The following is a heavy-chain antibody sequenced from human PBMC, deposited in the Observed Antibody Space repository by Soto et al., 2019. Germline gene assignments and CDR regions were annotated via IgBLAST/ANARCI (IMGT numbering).Heavy chain of an antibody. J-gene: IGHJ4*02. D-gene: IGHD2-21*02. CDR3: GKGGGGDHGY. CDR1: GFIFTTSD. V-gene: IGHV3-23*04. Sequence: QLVESEGGLVQPGGSLRLSCEASGFIFTTSDMSWVRQAPGKGLEWVSSITTTGDTTHYADSVRGRFTISRDNARNTGYLQMNSLRVNGPGVYFCGKGGGGDHGYWGQGTLVAVSS. CDR2: ITTTGDTT.